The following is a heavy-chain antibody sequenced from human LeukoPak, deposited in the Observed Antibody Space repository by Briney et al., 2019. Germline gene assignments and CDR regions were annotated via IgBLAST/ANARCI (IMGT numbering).Heavy chain of an antibody. Sequence: GASVKVSCKASGYTFTSYGISWVRQAPGQGLEWMGWISAYNGNTNYAQKLQGRVTMTTDTSTSTAYMELRSLRSDDTAVYYCARGRESSSWYGGWFDPWGQGTLVTVSS. J-gene: IGHJ5*02. CDR3: ARGRESSSWYGGWFDP. D-gene: IGHD6-13*01. CDR2: ISAYNGNT. CDR1: GYTFTSYG. V-gene: IGHV1-18*01.